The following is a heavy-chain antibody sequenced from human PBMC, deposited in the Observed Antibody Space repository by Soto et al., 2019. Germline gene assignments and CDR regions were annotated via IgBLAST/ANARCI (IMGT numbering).Heavy chain of an antibody. CDR1: GGSISGGGFS. D-gene: IGHD3-10*01. Sequence: LSLTCAVSGGSISGGGFSWSWIRQPPGKGLEWIGYILHTGGTQYNPSLKSRVSMSVDKSKNQFSLHLTSVTAADTAVYYCARLQFGEGFDYWGQGALVTV. CDR3: ARLQFGEGFDY. CDR2: ILHTGGT. J-gene: IGHJ4*02. V-gene: IGHV4-30-2*01.